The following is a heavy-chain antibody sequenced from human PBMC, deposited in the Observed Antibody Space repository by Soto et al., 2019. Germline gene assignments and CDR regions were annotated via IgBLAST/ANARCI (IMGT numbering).Heavy chain of an antibody. Sequence: EVQLVESGGGVVQPGGSLRLSCAATGFTFSTYWMHWIRQGPGKGLVWVSRISTDGSSTHYADSVKGRFTISRDNAKSTLYLQMNSLRAEDTAVYYCARATGSNYPFDYWVQGSLVTVSS. CDR3: ARATGSNYPFDY. V-gene: IGHV3-74*01. CDR2: ISTDGSST. J-gene: IGHJ4*02. D-gene: IGHD4-4*01. CDR1: GFTFSTYW.